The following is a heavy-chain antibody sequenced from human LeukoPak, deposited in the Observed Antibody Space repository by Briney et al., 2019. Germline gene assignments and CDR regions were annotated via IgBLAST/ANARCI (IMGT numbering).Heavy chain of an antibody. CDR1: GYTFTSYD. V-gene: IGHV1-8*01. J-gene: IGHJ4*02. Sequence: ASVKVSCKAPGYTFTSYDFNWVRQATGQRPEWMGWMSPNSGDTGYAQKFQDRVTMTRNTSISTAYMELSSLRSDDTAVYYCARGPPNWGYDYWGPGTLVTVSS. CDR2: MSPNSGDT. CDR3: ARGPPNWGYDY. D-gene: IGHD7-27*01.